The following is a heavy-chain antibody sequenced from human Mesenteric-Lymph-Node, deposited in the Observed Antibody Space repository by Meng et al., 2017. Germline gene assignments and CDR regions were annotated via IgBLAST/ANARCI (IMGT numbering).Heavy chain of an antibody. J-gene: IGHJ4*02. V-gene: IGHV3-30*04. Sequence: GGSLRLSCAASGFTFSSYAMHWVRQAPGKGLEWVAVISYDGSNKYYADSVKGRFTISRDNSKNTLYLQMNSLRAEDTAVYYCARSYVWGSYRAPLDYWGQGTLVTVPQ. CDR2: ISYDGSNK. D-gene: IGHD3-16*02. CDR1: GFTFSSYA. CDR3: ARSYVWGSYRAPLDY.